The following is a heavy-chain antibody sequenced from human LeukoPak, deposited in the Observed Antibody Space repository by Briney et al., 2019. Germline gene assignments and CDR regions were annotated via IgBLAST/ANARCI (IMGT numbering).Heavy chain of an antibody. CDR3: ARKAYCSSTSCYNPEYYFDY. D-gene: IGHD2-2*02. J-gene: IGHJ4*02. CDR2: IYPGDSDT. V-gene: IGHV5-51*01. Sequence: GESPKISFKGSGYSFTSYWIGWVRPMPGKGLEWMGIIYPGDSDTRYSPSFQGQVTISADKSIRTAYLQWSSLKASDTAMYYCARKAYCSSTSCYNPEYYFDYWGQGTLVTVSS. CDR1: GYSFTSYW.